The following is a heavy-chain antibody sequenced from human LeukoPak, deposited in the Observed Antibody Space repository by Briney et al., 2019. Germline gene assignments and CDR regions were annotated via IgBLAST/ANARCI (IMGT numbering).Heavy chain of an antibody. CDR3: ARKPIVNSAWYYFDY. D-gene: IGHD3-22*01. CDR2: ISRSGDGT. J-gene: IGHJ4*02. V-gene: IGHV3-23*01. Sequence: GGSLRLSCAASGFTFSSYVMHWVRQAPGKGPECVSGISRSGDGTYYADSVKGRFTISRDNSKNTLYLQMNSLRAEDTAVYYCARKPIVNSAWYYFDYWGQGTLVTVSS. CDR1: GFTFSSYV.